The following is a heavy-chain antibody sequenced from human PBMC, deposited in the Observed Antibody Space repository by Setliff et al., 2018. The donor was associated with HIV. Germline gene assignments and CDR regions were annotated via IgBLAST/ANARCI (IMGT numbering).Heavy chain of an antibody. V-gene: IGHV1-2*04. CDR3: VGLGYSFSYRWWFDP. D-gene: IGHD5-18*01. CDR2: INPKSDGT. J-gene: IGHJ5*02. CDR1: GYSFTDYY. Sequence: ASVKVSCKASGYSFTDYYIHWVRQAPGQGLEWMGWINPKSDGTNYAQKFQGWITMTRDTSISTAYMELSRLRSDDTAVYYCVGLGYSFSYRWWFDPWGQGTLVTVSS.